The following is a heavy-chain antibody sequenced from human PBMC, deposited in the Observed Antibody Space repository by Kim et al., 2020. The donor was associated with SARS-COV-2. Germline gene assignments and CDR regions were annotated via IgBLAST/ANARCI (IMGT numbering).Heavy chain of an antibody. CDR3: AKGWAS. Sequence: GRGDNTYYADPVKGRFTVSRDNSKNTLYLQMNSLGVEDTAVYFCAKGWASWGQGTLVTVSS. V-gene: IGHV3-23*01. D-gene: IGHD1-26*01. J-gene: IGHJ4*02. CDR2: GRGDNT.